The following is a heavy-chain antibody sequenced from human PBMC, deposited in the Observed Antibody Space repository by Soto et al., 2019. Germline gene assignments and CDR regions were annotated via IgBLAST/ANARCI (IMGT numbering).Heavy chain of an antibody. V-gene: IGHV4-30-2*01. CDR1: GGSISSGGYS. CDR2: IYHSGST. CDR3: AAGGGIPRYY. J-gene: IGHJ4*02. Sequence: QLQLQESGSGLVKPSQTLSLTCADSGGSISSGGYSWSWIRQPPGQGLEWIGYIYHSGSTYYNPSLTRRVTIAVDRSKNQFSLKLGAVTAADTAVYYRAAGGGIPRYYWGPGTLVTASP. D-gene: IGHD1-26*01.